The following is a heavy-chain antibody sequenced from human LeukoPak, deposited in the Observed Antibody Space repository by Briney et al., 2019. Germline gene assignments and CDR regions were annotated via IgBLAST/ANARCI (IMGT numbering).Heavy chain of an antibody. V-gene: IGHV4-59*01. Sequence: PSETLSLTCTVSGGSISTYYWSWVRHTPGKVLEWIGYIYDTGGTSYHPSLKRRVTISLETSKTQFSLKLSSVTAADTAVYYCARVSVVRGYFQYWGQGTLVTVSS. CDR2: IYDTGGT. CDR1: GGSISTYY. D-gene: IGHD3-10*01. J-gene: IGHJ4*02. CDR3: ARVSVVRGYFQY.